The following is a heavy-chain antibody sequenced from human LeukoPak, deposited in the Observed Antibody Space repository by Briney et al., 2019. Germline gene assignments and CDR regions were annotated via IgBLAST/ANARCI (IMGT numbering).Heavy chain of an antibody. CDR3: ARYSGSYPGWLDP. V-gene: IGHV3-7*01. CDR1: GFTFSTSW. Sequence: GGSLRLSCTASGFTFSTSWMNWVRQTPGKGLEWVANINPDGSQKDYVDSLKGRFTISRDNAKNSVFLQMNNLRAEDTAVYQCARYSGSYPGWLDPWGQGTLVTVSS. D-gene: IGHD1-26*01. J-gene: IGHJ5*02. CDR2: INPDGSQK.